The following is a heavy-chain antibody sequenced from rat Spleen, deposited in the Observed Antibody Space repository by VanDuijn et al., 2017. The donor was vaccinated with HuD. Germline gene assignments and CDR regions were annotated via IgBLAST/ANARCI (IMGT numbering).Heavy chain of an antibody. CDR1: GYSITSGYG. Sequence: EVQLQESGPGLVKPSQSLSLTCSVTGYSITSGYGWSWIRKFPGNKLEWMGYINSAGSANYNPPLKSQISITRDTSKNQFFLQLTSVITEDTATYYCARTNNPYFYVMDAWGQGASVTVSS. CDR2: INSAGSA. V-gene: IGHV3-3*01. CDR3: ARTNNPYFYVMDA. D-gene: IGHD3-4*01. J-gene: IGHJ4*01.